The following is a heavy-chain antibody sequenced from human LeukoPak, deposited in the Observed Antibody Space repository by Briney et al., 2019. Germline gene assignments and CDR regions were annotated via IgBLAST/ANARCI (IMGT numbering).Heavy chain of an antibody. D-gene: IGHD3-22*01. V-gene: IGHV3-48*03. CDR1: GFTFRSYE. CDR3: D. J-gene: IGHJ4*02. Sequence: GGSLRLSCADSGFTFRSYEMNWVRQAPGKGLEWIAYLSSSGSAFSYADSVKGRFTIARDTAVYYCARSARLMKGVVEVTALDDWGQGTLVTVSS. CDR2: LSSSGSAF.